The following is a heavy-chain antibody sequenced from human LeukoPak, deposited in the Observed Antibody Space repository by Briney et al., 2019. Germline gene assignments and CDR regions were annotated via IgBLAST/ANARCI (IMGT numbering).Heavy chain of an antibody. J-gene: IGHJ5*02. CDR2: IYYSGST. V-gene: IGHV4-39*07. D-gene: IGHD6-6*01. CDR1: GGSISSSSYC. Sequence: SETLSLTCTVSGGSISSSSYCWGLIRQPPGKGLEWIGTIYYSGSTSYNPSLKSRVTMSADMSKNQFSLKLSSVTAADTAVYYCAYSSSSPESSFDHWGQGTLVTVSS. CDR3: AYSSSSPESSFDH.